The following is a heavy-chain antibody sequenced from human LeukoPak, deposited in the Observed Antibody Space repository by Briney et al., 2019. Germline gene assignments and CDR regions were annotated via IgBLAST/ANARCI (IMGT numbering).Heavy chain of an antibody. Sequence: SETLSLPCTVSGGPISNYYWSWIRQAAGTGLQWIGRIHSSGNTHYNPSLASRVTMSVDTSKNQFSLRLNSMTAADTAVYFCARLFRGSSTFFDFWGLGTLVTVST. D-gene: IGHD2/OR15-2a*01. CDR3: ARLFRGSSTFFDF. CDR2: IHSSGNT. V-gene: IGHV4-4*07. J-gene: IGHJ4*02. CDR1: GGPISNYY.